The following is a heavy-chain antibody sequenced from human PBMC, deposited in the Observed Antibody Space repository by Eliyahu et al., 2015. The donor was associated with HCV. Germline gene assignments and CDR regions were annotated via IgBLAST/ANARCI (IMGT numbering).Heavy chain of an antibody. D-gene: IGHD3-22*01. CDR3: ARSLLGSSGALDV. J-gene: IGHJ3*01. CDR1: XFTFSSYT. CDR2: INSSNSFI. V-gene: IGHV3-48*01. Sequence: EVQLMESGGVLIQPGGSLRLSCSAXXFTFSSYTIKWCRQGXGXGVEWISNINSSNSFIYYADSXRGRXTISIDNAKNSLSLQMNSLRVDDTGIYYCARSLLGSSGALDVWGQGTMVTVSS.